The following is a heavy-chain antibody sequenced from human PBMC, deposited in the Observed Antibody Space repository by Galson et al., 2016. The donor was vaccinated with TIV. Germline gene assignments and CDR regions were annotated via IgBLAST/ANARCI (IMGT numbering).Heavy chain of an antibody. D-gene: IGHD5-18*01. Sequence: SVKVSCKASGDTFTSYPFNWVRQAPGRGLEWMGGIIPLFGTANYAQKFQGRVTVTADESTSTVYLDLSSLRSEDTAVYYRAKDRNTALDTYHYYYGMDVWGQGTTVTVSS. CDR2: IIPLFGTA. V-gene: IGHV1-69*13. CDR3: AKDRNTALDTYHYYYGMDV. CDR1: GDTFTSYP. J-gene: IGHJ6*02.